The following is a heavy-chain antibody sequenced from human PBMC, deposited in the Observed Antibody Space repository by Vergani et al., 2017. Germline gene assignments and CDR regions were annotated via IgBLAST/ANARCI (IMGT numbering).Heavy chain of an antibody. CDR2: INPNSGGT. CDR1: GYTFTDYF. D-gene: IGHD6-25*01. V-gene: IGHV1-2*02. Sequence: QVQLVQSGAEVKKPGASVKVSCKASGYTFTDYFMHWVRQAPGQGLERMGWINPNSGGTNYAQKLQGRVTMTRDTSISTAYMELSNLRSDDTAVYYCARVGTRSNGGCFDYWGEGTVVTVSS. CDR3: ARVGTRSNGGCFDY. J-gene: IGHJ4*02.